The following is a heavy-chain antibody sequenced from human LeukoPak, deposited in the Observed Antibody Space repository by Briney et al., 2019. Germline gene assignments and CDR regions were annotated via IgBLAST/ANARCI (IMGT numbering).Heavy chain of an antibody. CDR3: ARLWGDVTIFDY. D-gene: IGHD3-3*01. J-gene: IGHJ4*02. V-gene: IGHV3-7*01. CDR1: GFTFSSYW. CDR2: INQDGSVK. Sequence: GGSLRLSCAASGFTFSSYWMIWVRQAPGKGLEWVANINQDGSVKYYVDTVKGRFTVSRDNAKNSLYLQTNSLRAEDTAVYYCARLWGDVTIFDYWGQGALVTVSS.